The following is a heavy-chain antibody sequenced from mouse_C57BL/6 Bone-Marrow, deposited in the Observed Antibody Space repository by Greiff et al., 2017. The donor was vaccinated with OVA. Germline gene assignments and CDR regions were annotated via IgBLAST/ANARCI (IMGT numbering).Heavy chain of an antibody. D-gene: IGHD4-1*01. CDR2: ISYSGCT. Sequence: DVQLQESGPGMVKPSQSLSLTCTVTGYSITSGYDWHWIRHFPGNKLEWMGYISYSGCTNYNPSLKSRISITHDTSKNHFFLKLNSVTTEDTATYYCAGEGTETGYFDVWGTGTTVTVSA. V-gene: IGHV3-1*01. CDR3: AGEGTETGYFDV. J-gene: IGHJ1*03. CDR1: GYSITSGYD.